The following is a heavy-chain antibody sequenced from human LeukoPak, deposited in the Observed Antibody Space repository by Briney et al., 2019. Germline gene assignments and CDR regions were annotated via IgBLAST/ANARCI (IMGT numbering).Heavy chain of an antibody. V-gene: IGHV1-24*01. Sequence: ASVKVSCKVSGYTLTELSMHWVRQAPGKGLEWMGGFDPEDGETIYAQKFQGRVTMTEDTSTDTAYMELSSLRSEDTAVYYCATDGESGGYSFKNASDIWGQGTMVTVSS. CDR2: FDPEDGET. CDR3: ATDGESGGYSFKNASDI. J-gene: IGHJ3*02. CDR1: GYTLTELS. D-gene: IGHD5-18*01.